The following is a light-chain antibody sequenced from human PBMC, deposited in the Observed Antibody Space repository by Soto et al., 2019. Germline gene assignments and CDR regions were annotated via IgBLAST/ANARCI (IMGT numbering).Light chain of an antibody. CDR1: QSVSSN. V-gene: IGKV3-15*01. J-gene: IGKJ1*01. CDR2: GAS. CDR3: QHYNNWPRT. Sequence: EIVMTQSAATLSVSPGDRATLSYRASQSVSSNLAWYQQKPGQAPRLLIYGASTRATGIPARFSGSGSGTEFTLTISSLQSEDFAVYYCQHYNNWPRTFGQGTKVEIK.